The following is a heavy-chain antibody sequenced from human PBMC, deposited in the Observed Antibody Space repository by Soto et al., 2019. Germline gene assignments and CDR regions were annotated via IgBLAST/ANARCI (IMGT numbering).Heavy chain of an antibody. CDR1: GFSFNSYW. J-gene: IGHJ5*02. Sequence: EVQLVESGGGLVQPGGSLRLSCAASGFSFNSYWMTWVRQAPGKGLEWVANIKPDGREKYYVASVKGRFTISRDNGKNLLYIQMDSLTPDDTAVYYCAGDGVRNGAYNGWLDPWGQGTLVTVSS. CDR3: AGDGVRNGAYNGWLDP. D-gene: IGHD3-16*01. CDR2: IKPDGREK. V-gene: IGHV3-7*03.